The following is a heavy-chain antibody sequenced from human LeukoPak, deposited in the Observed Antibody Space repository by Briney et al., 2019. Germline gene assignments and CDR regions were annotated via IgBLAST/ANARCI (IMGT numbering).Heavy chain of an antibody. J-gene: IGHJ1*01. CDR1: GGSISSSNW. CDR2: IYHSGST. CDR3: ARVTAGTVGYFQH. Sequence: SETLSLTCAVSGGSISSSNWWSWVRQPPGKGLEWIGEIYHSGSTNYNPFLKSRVTISVDKSKNQFSLKLSSVTAADTAVYYCARVTAGTVGYFQHWGQGTLVTVSS. D-gene: IGHD6-13*01. V-gene: IGHV4-4*02.